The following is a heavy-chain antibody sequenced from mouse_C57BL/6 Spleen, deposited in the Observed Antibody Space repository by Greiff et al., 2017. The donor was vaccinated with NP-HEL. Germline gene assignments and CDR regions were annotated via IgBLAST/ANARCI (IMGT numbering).Heavy chain of an antibody. Sequence: QVQLQQPGAELVRPGSSVKLSCKASGYTFTSYWMDWVKQRPGQGLEWIGNIYPSDSETHYNQKFKDKATLTVDKSSSTAYMQLSSLTSEDSAVYYCARGRGTGSDYWGQGTTLTVSS. V-gene: IGHV1-61*01. D-gene: IGHD4-1*01. CDR3: ARGRGTGSDY. J-gene: IGHJ2*01. CDR2: IYPSDSET. CDR1: GYTFTSYW.